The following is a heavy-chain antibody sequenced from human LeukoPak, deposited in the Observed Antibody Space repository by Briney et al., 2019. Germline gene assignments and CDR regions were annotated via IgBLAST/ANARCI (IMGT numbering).Heavy chain of an antibody. V-gene: IGHV4-34*01. J-gene: IGHJ4*02. CDR3: ARGNGDAYYFDY. Sequence: SETLSLTCAVYGGSFSGYYWSWIRQPPGKGLEWIGEINHSGATNYNPSLKSRVTISVDTSKNQFSLKLSSVTAADTAVYYCARGNGDAYYFDYWGQGTLVTVSS. CDR2: INHSGAT. CDR1: GGSFSGYY.